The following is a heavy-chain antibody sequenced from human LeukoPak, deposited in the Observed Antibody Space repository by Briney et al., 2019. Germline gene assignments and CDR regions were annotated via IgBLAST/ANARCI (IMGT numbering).Heavy chain of an antibody. V-gene: IGHV4-30-4*08. CDR3: ARDFYSSSFGFDL. CDR1: GDSIQGGNFY. D-gene: IGHD6-13*01. J-gene: IGHJ2*01. Sequence: PSETLSLTCNVSGDSIQGGNFYWSWIRQHPGKGLEWIGYIYYSGSAYYNPSLKSRLTISVATSKNQFSLKLLSVTAADTAVYYCARDFYSSSFGFDLWGRGTLVTVSS. CDR2: IYYSGSA.